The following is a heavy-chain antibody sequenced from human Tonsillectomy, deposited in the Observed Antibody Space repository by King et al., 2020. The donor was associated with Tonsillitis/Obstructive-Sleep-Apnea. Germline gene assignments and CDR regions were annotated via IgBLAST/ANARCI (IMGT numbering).Heavy chain of an antibody. D-gene: IGHD3-9*01. Sequence: VQLQQWGAGLLKPSETLSLTCAVYGGSFSGYYWSWIRQPPGKGLEWIGEIXHXGSXNYNPSLKSRVTISVDTSKNQFSLKLSSVTAAATAVYYCARRKYFDWLPPSGNWFDPWGQGTLVTVSS. V-gene: IGHV4-34*01. CDR3: ARRKYFDWLPPSGNWFDP. J-gene: IGHJ5*02. CDR1: GGSFSGYY. CDR2: IXHXGSX.